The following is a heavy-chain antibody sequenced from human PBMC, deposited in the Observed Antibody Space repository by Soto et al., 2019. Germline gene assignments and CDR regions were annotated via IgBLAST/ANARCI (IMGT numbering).Heavy chain of an antibody. CDR3: ARDRKYSSSWYSDWFDP. J-gene: IGHJ5*02. CDR1: GYTFTSYG. CDR2: ISAYNGNT. D-gene: IGHD6-13*01. V-gene: IGHV1-18*01. Sequence: ASVEVSCKXSGYTFTSYGISWVRQAPGQGLEWMGWISAYNGNTNYAQKLQGRVTMTTDTSTSTAYMELRSLRSDDTAVYYCARDRKYSSSWYSDWFDPWGQGTLVTVSS.